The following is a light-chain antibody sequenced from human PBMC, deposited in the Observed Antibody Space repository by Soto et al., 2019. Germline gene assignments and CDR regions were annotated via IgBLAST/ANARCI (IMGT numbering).Light chain of an antibody. Sequence: EIVLTQSPATLSLSPGERATLSCRASQSVSGYIAWYQQKLGQAPRLLIYHASNRATGIPARFSGSGSETDFTLTISSLEPEDFAVYYCQQRYTWPPITFRQGTRLELK. CDR3: QQRYTWPPIT. CDR1: QSVSGY. V-gene: IGKV3-11*01. CDR2: HAS. J-gene: IGKJ5*01.